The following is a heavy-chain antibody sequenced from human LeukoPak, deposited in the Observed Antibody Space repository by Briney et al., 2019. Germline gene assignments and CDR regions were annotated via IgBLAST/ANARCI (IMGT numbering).Heavy chain of an antibody. CDR2: IYYSGST. V-gene: IGHV4-59*01. J-gene: IGHJ4*02. Sequence: SETLSLTCTVSGGSISSYYWSWIRQPPGKGLEWIGYIYYSGSTNYNPSLKSRVTISVDTSKNQFSLKLSSVTAADTAVYYRARALGVGATRRYFDYWGQGTLVTVSS. D-gene: IGHD1-26*01. CDR3: ARALGVGATRRYFDY. CDR1: GGSISSYY.